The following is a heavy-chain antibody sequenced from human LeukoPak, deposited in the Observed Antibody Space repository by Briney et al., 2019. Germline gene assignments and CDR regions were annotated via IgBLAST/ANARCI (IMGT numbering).Heavy chain of an antibody. J-gene: IGHJ4*02. D-gene: IGHD2-2*01. CDR1: GFTFSSYS. CDR3: AKSTRYCSSTSCYYFDY. Sequence: GGSLRLSCAASGFTFSSYSMNWVRQAPGKGLEWVSYISSSSSTIYYADSVKGRFTISRDNAKNSLYLQMNSLRAEDTAVYYCAKSTRYCSSTSCYYFDYWGQGTLVTVSS. V-gene: IGHV3-48*04. CDR2: ISSSSSTI.